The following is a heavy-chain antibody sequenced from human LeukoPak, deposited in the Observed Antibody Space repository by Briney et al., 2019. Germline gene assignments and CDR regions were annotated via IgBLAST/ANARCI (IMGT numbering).Heavy chain of an antibody. D-gene: IGHD2-2*01. Sequence: ASVKVSRKVSGYTLTELSMHWVRQAPGKGLEWMGGFDPEDGETIYAQKFQGGVTMTEDTSTDTAYMELSSLRSEDTAVYYCATFSSIVVVPAAPFDYWGQGTLVTVSS. CDR2: FDPEDGET. V-gene: IGHV1-24*01. CDR3: ATFSSIVVVPAAPFDY. CDR1: GYTLTELS. J-gene: IGHJ4*02.